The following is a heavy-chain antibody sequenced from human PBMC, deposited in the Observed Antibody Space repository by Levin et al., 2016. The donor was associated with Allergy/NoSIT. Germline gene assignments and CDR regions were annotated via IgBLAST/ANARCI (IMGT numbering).Heavy chain of an antibody. CDR3: ARDRQIAAAIYYFDF. J-gene: IGHJ4*02. CDR2: ISVDGKDK. V-gene: IGHV3-30*04. Sequence: GESLKISCAASGFTFSNYPLHWVRQAPGKGLEWMAVISVDGKDKKVADSVKGRFTISRDNSKNTLFLQMNSLRGDDTAVYYCARDRQIAAAIYYFDFWGQGTLVTVSS. D-gene: IGHD6-13*01. CDR1: GFTFSNYP.